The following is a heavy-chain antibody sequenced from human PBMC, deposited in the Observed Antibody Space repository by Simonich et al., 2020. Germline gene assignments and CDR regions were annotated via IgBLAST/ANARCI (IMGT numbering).Heavy chain of an antibody. J-gene: IGHJ4*02. Sequence: QVQLVQSGAEVKKPGASVKVSCKASGYTFTGYFMHWGRQAPGQGLEERGQYNTNSGGTNYAQKSQGRVTMTRDTSISTAYMELSRLRSDDTAVYYCASGWDWGFSHMSDYWGQGTLVTVSS. CDR2: YNTNSGGT. V-gene: IGHV1-2*06. CDR1: GYTFTGYF. D-gene: IGHD7-27*01. CDR3: ASGWDWGFSHMSDY.